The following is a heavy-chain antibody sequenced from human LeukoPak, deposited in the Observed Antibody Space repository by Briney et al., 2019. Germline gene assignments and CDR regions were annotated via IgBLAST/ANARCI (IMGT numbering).Heavy chain of an antibody. CDR3: ARDWPIVVAPAKTGAGALDI. Sequence: ASVKVSCKASGYRFTNFGISWVRQAPGQGLEWMGWISAHNADTKYAQNLQGRVSMTTDTSTSTAYMELRSLRSADTAVYYCARDWPIVVAPAKTGAGALDIWGQGTMVTVSS. CDR1: GYRFTNFG. V-gene: IGHV1-18*01. D-gene: IGHD2-15*01. CDR2: ISAHNADT. J-gene: IGHJ3*02.